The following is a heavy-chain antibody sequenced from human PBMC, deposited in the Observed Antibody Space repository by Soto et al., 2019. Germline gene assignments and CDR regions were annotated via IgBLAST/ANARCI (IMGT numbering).Heavy chain of an antibody. V-gene: IGHV2-5*01. CDR3: AYPSYVLRHYHWLLTRFVH. J-gene: IGHJ4*02. CDR1: GFSLNPRGVG. CDR2: IFWKYDK. Sequence: SGPALVNPTQTLTLTCTFSGFSLNPRGVGVGWIRQPPGEALEGLAVIFWKYDKRYSPSLKTRLTITKDTSKNQVTLTMTNMAHVDTATYYCAYPSYVLRHYHWLLTRFVHWRAGALVTVSS. D-gene: IGHD3-16*01.